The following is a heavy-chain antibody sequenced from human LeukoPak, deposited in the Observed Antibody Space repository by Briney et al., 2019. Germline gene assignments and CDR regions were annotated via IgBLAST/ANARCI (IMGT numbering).Heavy chain of an antibody. Sequence: GGSLRLSCAASGFTFSSYAMSWVRQAPGKGLEWVSTFSGSGGRTYYVDSVKGRFTISRDNSKNTLSLQMNSLRAEDTAVYYCAKDVGNYYDSSGYYSPLYYFDYWGQGTLVTVSS. V-gene: IGHV3-23*01. CDR3: AKDVGNYYDSSGYYSPLYYFDY. CDR1: GFTFSSYA. CDR2: FSGSGGRT. J-gene: IGHJ4*02. D-gene: IGHD3-22*01.